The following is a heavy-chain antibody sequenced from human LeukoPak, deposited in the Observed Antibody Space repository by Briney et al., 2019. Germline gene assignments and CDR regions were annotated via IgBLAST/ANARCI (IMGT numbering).Heavy chain of an antibody. D-gene: IGHD6-13*01. CDR1: GGSFSGYY. CDR2: INRSGST. V-gene: IGHV4-34*01. J-gene: IGHJ5*02. Sequence: PSETLSLTCAVYGGSFSGYYWSWIRQPPGKGLEWIGEINRSGSTNYNPSLKSRVTISVDTSKNQFSLKLSSATAADTAVYYCARGRQQQLVRGVNWFDPWGQGTLVTVSS. CDR3: ARGRQQQLVRGVNWFDP.